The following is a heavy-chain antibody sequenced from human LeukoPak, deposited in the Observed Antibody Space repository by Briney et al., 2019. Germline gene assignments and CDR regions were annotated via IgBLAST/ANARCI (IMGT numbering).Heavy chain of an antibody. CDR3: ARASVNYDILTGYFGYFDY. Sequence: SETLSLTCAVSGGPISSGGYSWSWIRQPPGKGLEWIGYIYHSGSTYYNPSLKSRVTISVDRSKNQFSLKLSSVTAADTAVYYCARASVNYDILTGYFGYFDYWGQGTLVTVSS. CDR1: GGPISSGGYS. V-gene: IGHV4-30-2*01. J-gene: IGHJ4*02. CDR2: IYHSGST. D-gene: IGHD3-9*01.